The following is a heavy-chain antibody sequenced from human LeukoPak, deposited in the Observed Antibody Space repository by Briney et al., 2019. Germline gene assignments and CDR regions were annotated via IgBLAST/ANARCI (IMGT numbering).Heavy chain of an antibody. Sequence: GASVNVSCKASGYTFTSYGISWVRQAPGQGLEWMGWISAYNGNTNYAQKLQGRVTMTTDTSTSTAYMELRSLRSDDTAVYYCARRRDGYNWYYFDYWGQGTLVTVSS. CDR1: GYTFTSYG. V-gene: IGHV1-18*01. CDR2: ISAYNGNT. CDR3: ARRRDGYNWYYFDY. D-gene: IGHD5-24*01. J-gene: IGHJ4*02.